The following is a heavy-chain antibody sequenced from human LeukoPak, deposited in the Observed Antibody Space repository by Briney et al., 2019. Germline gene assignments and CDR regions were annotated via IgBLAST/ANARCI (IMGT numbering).Heavy chain of an antibody. CDR3: ARVPDITARPCDT. CDR1: GGSFSGYY. V-gene: IGHV4-34*01. CDR2: ISHTGLT. Sequence: SETLSLTCAVYGGSFSGYYWTLIRQTPGKGLEWIGEISHTGLTGSNPSLKSRVTIFVDSSKKQFSLGMTSVTAADTGVYYCARVPDITARPCDTWGPGTQVTVSS. D-gene: IGHD1-1*01. J-gene: IGHJ5*02.